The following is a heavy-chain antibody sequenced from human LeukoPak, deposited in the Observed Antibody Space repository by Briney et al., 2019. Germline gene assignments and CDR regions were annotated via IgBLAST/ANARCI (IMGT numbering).Heavy chain of an antibody. Sequence: SETLSLTCAVYGGSFSGYYWSWIRQPPGKGLEWIGEINHSGSTNYNPSLKSRVTISVDTSKNQFSLKLSSVTAADTAVYYCARAAPYSNYSLYYYYYMDVWGKGTTVTVSS. CDR1: GGSFSGYY. CDR2: INHSGST. D-gene: IGHD4-11*01. J-gene: IGHJ6*03. CDR3: ARAAPYSNYSLYYYYYMDV. V-gene: IGHV4-34*01.